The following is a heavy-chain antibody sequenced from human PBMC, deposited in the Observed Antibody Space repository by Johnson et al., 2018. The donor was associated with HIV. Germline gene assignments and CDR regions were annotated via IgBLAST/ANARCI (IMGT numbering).Heavy chain of an antibody. V-gene: IGHV3-30*04. Sequence: VQLVESGGGLVQPGRSLRLSCAASGFTFSVFAMHWVRLAPGKGLEWVAVISYDGSNRHYADSVKGRFTISRDNSKNTLYLQMNSLRDEDTALYYCAKDRSGGALGAFDIWGHGTMVTVSS. CDR3: AKDRSGGALGAFDI. CDR2: ISYDGSNR. J-gene: IGHJ3*02. CDR1: GFTFSVFA. D-gene: IGHD2-15*01.